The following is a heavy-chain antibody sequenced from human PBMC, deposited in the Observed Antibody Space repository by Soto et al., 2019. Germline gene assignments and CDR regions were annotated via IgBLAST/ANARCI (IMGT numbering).Heavy chain of an antibody. V-gene: IGHV4-34*01. D-gene: IGHD1-26*01. CDR2: VNHNGGT. CDR1: GGSFSGYY. Sequence: SETLSLTCAVYGGSFSGYYWSWVRQPPGKGLEWIGEVNHNGGTNYNPSLKSRVTISVDTSQNQFSLNPNSVTAADTAVYYCARGGWELRFNIWGQGTLVTVSS. CDR3: ARGGWELRFNI. J-gene: IGHJ5*02.